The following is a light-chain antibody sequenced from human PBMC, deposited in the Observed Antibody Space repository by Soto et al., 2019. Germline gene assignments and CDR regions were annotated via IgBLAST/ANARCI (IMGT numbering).Light chain of an antibody. J-gene: IGLJ3*02. V-gene: IGLV1-47*01. CDR1: RSNIGRNY. Sequence: QSVLTQPPSASGTHGQRVSISCSGSRSNIGRNYVYWYQQLPGTAPKLLIQRNNERPSGVPDRFSGSKSGTSVSLVISGLLSEDEANYYCAAWDDTLKVQVFGGGTQVTVL. CDR2: RNN. CDR3: AAWDDTLKVQV.